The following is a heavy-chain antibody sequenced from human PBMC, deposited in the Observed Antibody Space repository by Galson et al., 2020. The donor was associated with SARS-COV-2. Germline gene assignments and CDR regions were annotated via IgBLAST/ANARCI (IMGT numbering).Heavy chain of an antibody. CDR2: IIPIFGTA. CDR1: GGTFSSYA. Sequence: SVKVSCKASGGTFSSYAISWVRQAPGQGLEWMGGIIPIFGTANYAQKFQGRVTITADESTSTAYMELSSLRSEDTAVYYCASVGGGRDGYNSAFDIWGQGTMVTVSS. J-gene: IGHJ3*02. CDR3: ASVGGGRDGYNSAFDI. D-gene: IGHD5-12*01. V-gene: IGHV1-69*13.